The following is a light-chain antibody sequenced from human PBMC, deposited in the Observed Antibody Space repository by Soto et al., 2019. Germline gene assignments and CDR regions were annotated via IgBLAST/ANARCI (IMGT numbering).Light chain of an antibody. CDR2: GIS. CDR1: QSVNSN. Sequence: EMVMTQSPAILSVSPGESATLSCRASQSVNSNYLAWYQQHPGQPPRLLIYGISTRATGIPARFSDSGSGTEFSLTISSLQSEDFAVYYCQQYSKWPITFGQGTRLEIK. CDR3: QQYSKWPIT. J-gene: IGKJ5*01. V-gene: IGKV3-15*01.